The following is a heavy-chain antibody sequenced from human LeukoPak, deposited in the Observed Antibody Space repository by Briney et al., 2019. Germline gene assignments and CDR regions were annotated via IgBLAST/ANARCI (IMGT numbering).Heavy chain of an antibody. CDR1: GFTFSSYG. CDR3: AKDKTPWGSSSWYYFDY. Sequence: GGSLRLSCAASGFTFSSYGMHWVRQAPGKGLEWVAVISYDGSNKYYADSVKGRFTISRDNSKNTLYLQMNSLRAEDTAVYYCAKDKTPWGSSSWYYFDYWGQGTLVTVSS. D-gene: IGHD6-13*01. V-gene: IGHV3-30*18. J-gene: IGHJ4*02. CDR2: ISYDGSNK.